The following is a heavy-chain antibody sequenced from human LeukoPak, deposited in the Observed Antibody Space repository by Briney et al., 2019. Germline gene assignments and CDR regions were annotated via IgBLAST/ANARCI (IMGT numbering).Heavy chain of an antibody. Sequence: GASVNVSCTASGYTFTSYGISWVRQAPGQGLEWMGWISAYNGNTNYAQKLQGRVTMATDTSTSTAYMELRSLRSDDTAVYYCARTGSELDWFDPWGQGTLVTVSS. J-gene: IGHJ5*02. V-gene: IGHV1-18*01. D-gene: IGHD1-14*01. CDR1: GYTFTSYG. CDR2: ISAYNGNT. CDR3: ARTGSELDWFDP.